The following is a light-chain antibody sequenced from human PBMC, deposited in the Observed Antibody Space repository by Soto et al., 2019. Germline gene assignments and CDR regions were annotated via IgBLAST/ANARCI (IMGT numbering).Light chain of an antibody. CDR3: QQSYSSPIT. Sequence: EIVMTQSPVTLSVSPGERATLSCRASQSVSTNLAWYQQKPGQAPRLLIYGASTRATDIPARFSGSGSGTDFTLTISRLEPEDFATYYCQQSYSSPITFGQGTRLEIK. CDR1: QSVSTN. CDR2: GAS. J-gene: IGKJ5*01. V-gene: IGKV3-15*01.